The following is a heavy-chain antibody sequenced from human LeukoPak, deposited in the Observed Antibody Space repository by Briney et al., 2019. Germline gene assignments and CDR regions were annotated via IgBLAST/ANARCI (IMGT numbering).Heavy chain of an antibody. J-gene: IGHJ4*02. V-gene: IGHV3-30*02. CDR1: GFTFSNYG. D-gene: IGHD6-13*01. Sequence: GGSLRLSCAPSGFTFSNYGMYWVRQAPGKGLEWVAFIRYDGSNKYYVDSVKGRFTISKDNSKNTLYLQMNSLRAEDTAFYYCAKDSGYTSSWYFGDYWGQGTLVTVSS. CDR2: IRYDGSNK. CDR3: AKDSGYTSSWYFGDY.